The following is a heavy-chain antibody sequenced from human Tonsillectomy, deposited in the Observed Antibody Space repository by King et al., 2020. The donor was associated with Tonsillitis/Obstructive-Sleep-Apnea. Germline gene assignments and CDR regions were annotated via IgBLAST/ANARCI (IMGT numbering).Heavy chain of an antibody. V-gene: IGHV3-33*01. J-gene: IGHJ4*02. Sequence: QVQLVESGGGVVQPGRSLRLSCAASGFTFSSYGMHWVRQAPGKGLEWVAIIWSDGSNEFYADSVKGRFTISRDHSKNTLYLQMNSLRAEDTAVYYCASDQGYGDYDLVDYWGRGNLVTGSS. CDR3: ASDQGYGDYDLVDY. D-gene: IGHD4-17*01. CDR2: IWSDGSNE. CDR1: GFTFSSYG.